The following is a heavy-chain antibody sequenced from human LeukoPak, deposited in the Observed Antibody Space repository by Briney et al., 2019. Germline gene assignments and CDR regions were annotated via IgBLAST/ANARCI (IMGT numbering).Heavy chain of an antibody. D-gene: IGHD3-10*01. CDR1: GFTFSSYA. Sequence: GGSLRLSCAASGFTFSSYAMSWVRQAPGKGLEWVSAISGSGGSTYYADSVKGRFTISRDNSKNTLYLQMNSLRAEDTAVYYCAKERWEDYYGSGSYIDYWGQGTLVTVSS. V-gene: IGHV3-23*01. CDR3: AKERWEDYYGSGSYIDY. CDR2: ISGSGGST. J-gene: IGHJ4*02.